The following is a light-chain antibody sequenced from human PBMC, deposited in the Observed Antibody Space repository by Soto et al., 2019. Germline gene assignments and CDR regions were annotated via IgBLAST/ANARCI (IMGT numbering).Light chain of an antibody. CDR3: SSYTSSSTVV. CDR1: RSDVDGYNY. CDR2: DVS. V-gene: IGLV2-14*03. J-gene: IGLJ2*01. Sequence: QSVLTQPASVSGSPGQSITISCTGTRSDVDGYNYVSWYQHHPGKAPKLMIYDVSNRPSGVSNRFSGSKSANTASLTISWLQAEDEADYYCSSYTSSSTVVFGGGTKLTAL.